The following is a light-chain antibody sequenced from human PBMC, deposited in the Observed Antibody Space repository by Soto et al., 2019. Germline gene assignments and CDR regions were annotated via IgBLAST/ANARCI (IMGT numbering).Light chain of an antibody. CDR2: EVN. CDR3: HSYDSSLSGYV. Sequence: QSVLTQPPAASGSPGQSVAISCTGTSSDVGGYNYVSWYQQHPGKAPKLMIYEVNKRPSGVPDRFSGSKSGNTASLAITGLQAEDEADYYCHSYDSSLSGYVFGTGTKVTVL. CDR1: SSDVGGYNY. V-gene: IGLV2-8*01. J-gene: IGLJ1*01.